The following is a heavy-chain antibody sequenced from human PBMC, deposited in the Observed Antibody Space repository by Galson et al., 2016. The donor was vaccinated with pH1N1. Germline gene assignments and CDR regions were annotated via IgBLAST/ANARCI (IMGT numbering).Heavy chain of an antibody. CDR3: GRVDRYCSGNRGFIAWFDP. V-gene: IGHV5-51*03. D-gene: IGHD2-15*01. CDR1: GYNFTNYW. Sequence: QSGAEVKKPGESLKISCKGSGYNFTNYWIGWVRQMPGRGLEWMGIIYPGDSDTKYSPSFQGQVSISVDKSVTTAYLQWGSVKASDTAMYFCGRVDRYCSGNRGFIAWFDPWGRGTLVTVSS. J-gene: IGHJ5*02. CDR2: IYPGDSDT.